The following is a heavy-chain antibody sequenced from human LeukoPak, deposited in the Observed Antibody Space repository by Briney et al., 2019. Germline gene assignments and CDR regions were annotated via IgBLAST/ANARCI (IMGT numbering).Heavy chain of an antibody. CDR2: IIPILDIT. D-gene: IGHD4-17*01. Sequence: ASVKVSCKASGGTFSNYAISWVRQAPGHGLEWMGRIIPILDITKYTQKFQGRFTITADKSTSTVYMEVSSLRSEDTAVYYCARDYMTSVTTDLRTLDYWGQGTLVTVSS. V-gene: IGHV1-69*04. CDR3: ARDYMTSVTTDLRTLDY. J-gene: IGHJ4*02. CDR1: GGTFSNYA.